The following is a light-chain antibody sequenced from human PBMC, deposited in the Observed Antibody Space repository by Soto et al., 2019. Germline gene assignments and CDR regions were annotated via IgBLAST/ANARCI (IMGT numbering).Light chain of an antibody. Sequence: QSALTQPASVSWSPGQSITISCTGTSNDIGNYNLVSWYQHHPGKAPKLMIYVDSKRPSGVSNRFSASKSGNTASLTISGLQAEDEADYYCCSYAGSFYVFGTGTKVTVL. CDR3: CSYAGSFYV. J-gene: IGLJ1*01. V-gene: IGLV2-23*01. CDR2: VDS. CDR1: SNDIGNYNL.